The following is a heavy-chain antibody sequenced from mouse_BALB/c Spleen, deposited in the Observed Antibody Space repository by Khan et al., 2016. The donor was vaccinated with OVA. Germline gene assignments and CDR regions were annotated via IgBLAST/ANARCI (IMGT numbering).Heavy chain of an antibody. D-gene: IGHD1-2*01. CDR3: ARGVRLTY. Sequence: EVQLQESGPGLVKPSQSLSLTCTVTGYSITSDSAWNWIRQFPGNKLEWMGYINYSGSTSYNPSLKSRISITRDTSKNQFFLQLNSVTTEDTATYFGARGVRLTYWGQGTLVTVSA. CDR1: GYSITSDSA. V-gene: IGHV3-2*02. J-gene: IGHJ3*01. CDR2: INYSGST.